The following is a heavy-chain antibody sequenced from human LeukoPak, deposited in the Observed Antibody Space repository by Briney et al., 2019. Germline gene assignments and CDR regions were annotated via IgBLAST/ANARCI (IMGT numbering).Heavy chain of an antibody. CDR2: INPNSGGT. CDR1: GYTFTGYY. V-gene: IGHV1-2*02. CDR3: ARAASIAAWGHDDWFDP. D-gene: IGHD6-6*01. Sequence: GASVKVSCKASGYTFTGYYMHWVRQAPGQGLEWMGWINPNSGGTNYAQKFQGRVTMTRDTSISTAYMELSRLRSDDTAVYYCARAASIAAWGHDDWFDPWGQGTLVTVSS. J-gene: IGHJ5*02.